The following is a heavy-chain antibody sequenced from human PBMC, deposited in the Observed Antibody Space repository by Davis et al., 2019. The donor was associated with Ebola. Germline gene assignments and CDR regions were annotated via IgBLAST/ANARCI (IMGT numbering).Heavy chain of an antibody. Sequence: SETLSLTCAVYGGSFSGYYWSWIRQPPGKGLEWIGEINHSGSTNYNPSLKSRVTMSTDTSKNQFSLKLSSVTAADTGVYYCARMVQGGIDYWGQGTLVTVSS. CDR3: ARMVQGGIDY. V-gene: IGHV4-34*01. CDR2: INHSGST. J-gene: IGHJ4*02. D-gene: IGHD3-10*01. CDR1: GGSFSGYY.